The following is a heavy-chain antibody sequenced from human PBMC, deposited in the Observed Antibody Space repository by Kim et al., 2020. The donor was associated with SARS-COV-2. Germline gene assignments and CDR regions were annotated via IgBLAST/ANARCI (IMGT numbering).Heavy chain of an antibody. Sequence: SETLSLTCTVSGGSISSGGYYWSWIRQHPVKGLEWIGYIYYSGSTYYNPSLKGRVTISVDTSKNQFSRKLSSVTAGDTAVYYCARNIGITMIVVVTGWFDPWGQGTLVTVSS. CDR3: ARNIGITMIVVVTGWFDP. J-gene: IGHJ5*02. CDR2: IYYSGST. V-gene: IGHV4-31*03. D-gene: IGHD3-22*01. CDR1: GGSISSGGYY.